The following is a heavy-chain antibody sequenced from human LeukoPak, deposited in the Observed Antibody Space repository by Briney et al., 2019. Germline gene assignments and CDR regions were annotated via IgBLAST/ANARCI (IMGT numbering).Heavy chain of an antibody. J-gene: IGHJ4*02. CDR2: ISWDDGDK. CDR1: GFIFDDYT. Sequence: GGSLRLSCAASGFIFDDYTMHWVRQGPGKGLQCVSLISWDDGDKKYADSVKGRFTISRDNSKNSLYLQMNSLRTEDTALYYCAKARETYTFDYWGQGTLVTVAS. D-gene: IGHD1-1*01. CDR3: AKARETYTFDY. V-gene: IGHV3-43*01.